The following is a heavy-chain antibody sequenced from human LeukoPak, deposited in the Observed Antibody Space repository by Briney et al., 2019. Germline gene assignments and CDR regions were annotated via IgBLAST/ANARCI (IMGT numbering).Heavy chain of an antibody. D-gene: IGHD3-10*01. Sequence: GGSLRLSCAGSGFTFGSYSMNWVRHAPGKGLEWVSYIGHTGSITDYADSVKGRFTISRGNAKNSLYLQMNTLRDEDTAVYYCVRDGAVVTSGSYPWRYFQYWGQGTLVTVSS. CDR2: IGHTGSIT. J-gene: IGHJ1*01. CDR3: VRDGAVVTSGSYPWRYFQY. V-gene: IGHV3-48*02. CDR1: GFTFGSYS.